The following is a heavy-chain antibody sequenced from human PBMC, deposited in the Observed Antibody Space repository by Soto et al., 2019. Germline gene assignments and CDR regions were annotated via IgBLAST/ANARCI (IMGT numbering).Heavy chain of an antibody. J-gene: IGHJ4*02. CDR3: AKDVHYDRSGGLDY. CDR1: GFTVDNFA. D-gene: IGHD3-22*01. V-gene: IGHV3-23*01. CDR2: ISGGGGGK. Sequence: EVRLLESGGGLEQPGWSLRLSCITSGFTVDNFAMSWVRQSPGKGLGLVPAISGGGGGKYYADSVKGRFIIARDNSKNTVYLEVNGLRTEDTAVYYCAKDVHYDRSGGLDYWGQGTLVTVSS.